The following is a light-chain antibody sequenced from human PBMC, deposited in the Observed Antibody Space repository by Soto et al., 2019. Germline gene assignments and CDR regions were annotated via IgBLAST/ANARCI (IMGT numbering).Light chain of an antibody. CDR3: RSWHSSMRADV. V-gene: IGLV1-51*01. J-gene: IGLJ1*01. CDR2: DDN. CDR1: SANIGGNS. Sequence: QSVLTQPPAVSAAPGQKVTISCSGSSANIGGNSVSWYQQLPGTAPKLRIYDDNKRPSGIPDRLSGSKSGTAATLGITGFQPADDADYYCRSWHSSMRADVFRTGPTPTVL.